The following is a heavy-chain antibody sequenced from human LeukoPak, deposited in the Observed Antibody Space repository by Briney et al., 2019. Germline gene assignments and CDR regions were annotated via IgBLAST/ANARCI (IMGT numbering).Heavy chain of an antibody. CDR3: AGGSGWISDS. V-gene: IGHV3-7*01. CDR2: IQQDGSVK. D-gene: IGHD6-19*01. J-gene: IGHJ4*02. CDR1: GFSFSNYY. Sequence: GGSLRLSCTASGFSFSNYYMAWVRQAPGKGLEWVANIQQDGSVKNYVDSVKGRFTISRDNAKNSLYLQMNSLRVEDTAVYYCAGGSGWISDSWGPGTLVTVSS.